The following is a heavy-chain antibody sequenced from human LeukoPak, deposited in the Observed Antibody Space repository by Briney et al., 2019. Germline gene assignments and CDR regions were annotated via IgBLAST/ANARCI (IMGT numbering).Heavy chain of an antibody. CDR1: GFTFSSYW. CDR2: IKQDGSEK. Sequence: PGGSLRLSCAASGFTFSSYWMSWVRQAQGKGLEWVANIKQDGSEKYYVDSLKGRFTISRDNAKNSLYLQMNSLRAEDTAVYYCARDDCSSISCYHNWFDPWGQGTLVTVSS. J-gene: IGHJ5*02. CDR3: ARDDCSSISCYHNWFDP. D-gene: IGHD2-2*01. V-gene: IGHV3-7*01.